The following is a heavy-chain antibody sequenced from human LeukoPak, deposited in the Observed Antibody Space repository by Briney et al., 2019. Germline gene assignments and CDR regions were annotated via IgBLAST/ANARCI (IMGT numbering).Heavy chain of an antibody. CDR2: IYTSEST. CDR3: ARDQGSSGWYGRYFDY. CDR1: GASISSSY. V-gene: IGHV4-4*07. Sequence: SETLSLTCTVSGASISSSYWSWIRQPAGKGREWSGHIYTSESTYYNPSLKSRVTMSVDTSKNQFSLKLTSVTAADTAVYYCARDQGSSGWYGRYFDYWGQGTLVTVSS. D-gene: IGHD6-19*01. J-gene: IGHJ4*02.